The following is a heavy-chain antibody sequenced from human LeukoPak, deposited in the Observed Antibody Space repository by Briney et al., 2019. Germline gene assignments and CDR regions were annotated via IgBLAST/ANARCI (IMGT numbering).Heavy chain of an antibody. CDR1: GGTFSSYA. V-gene: IGHV1-69*06. CDR2: IIPIFGTA. CDR3: ARDPLRLGELSTY. J-gene: IGHJ4*02. Sequence: GASVKVSCKASGGTFSSYAISWVRQAPGQGLEWMGGIIPIFGTANDAQKFQGRVTITADKSTSTAYMELSSLRSEDTAVYYCARDPLRLGELSTYWGQGTLVTVSS. D-gene: IGHD3-16*02.